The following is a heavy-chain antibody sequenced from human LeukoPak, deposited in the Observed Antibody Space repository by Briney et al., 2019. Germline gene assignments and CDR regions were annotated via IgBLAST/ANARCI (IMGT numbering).Heavy chain of an antibody. V-gene: IGHV1-8*01. CDR1: GYNFISYD. CDR3: ARGSWITGSTSYYYHMDV. J-gene: IGHJ6*03. D-gene: IGHD1-7*01. Sequence: ASVKVSCKASGYNFISYDINWVRQATGQGLEWMGWMNPNNGRTGYAQKFQGRVTMTRNSSISTVYMELNTLRSEDTAIYYCARGSWITGSTSYYYHMDVWGKGTTVTVSS. CDR2: MNPNNGRT.